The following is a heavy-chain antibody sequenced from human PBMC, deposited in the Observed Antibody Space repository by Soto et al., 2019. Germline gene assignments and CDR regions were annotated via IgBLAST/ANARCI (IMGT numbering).Heavy chain of an antibody. CDR1: GYTFTSHN. CDR2: INAGDGYT. CDR3: ARAIGMVALDY. J-gene: IGHJ4*02. D-gene: IGHD3-10*01. V-gene: IGHV1-3*05. Sequence: QVQFVQSGAEEREPGASVKVTCKTSGYTFTSHNIHWVRQAPGQWLEWMGLINAGDGYTQYSRTFQDRVTFGRDTSAGTAYMEFSGLSYEDTAVYYCARAIGMVALDYWGQGTLVTVSS.